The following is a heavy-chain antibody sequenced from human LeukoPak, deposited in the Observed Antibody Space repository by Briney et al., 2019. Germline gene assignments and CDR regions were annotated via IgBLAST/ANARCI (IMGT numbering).Heavy chain of an antibody. CDR3: AKWPKYSSSFDY. Sequence: PGGSLRLSCAASGFTFSSYSMNWVRQAPGKGLEWVSAISGSGGSTYYADSVKGRFTISRDNSKNTLYLQMNSLRAEDTAVYYCAKWPKYSSSFDYWGQGTLVTVSS. CDR2: ISGSGGST. V-gene: IGHV3-23*01. D-gene: IGHD6-13*01. J-gene: IGHJ4*02. CDR1: GFTFSSYS.